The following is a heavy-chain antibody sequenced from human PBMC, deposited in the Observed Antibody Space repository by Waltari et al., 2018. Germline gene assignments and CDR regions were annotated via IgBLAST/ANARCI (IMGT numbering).Heavy chain of an antibody. CDR1: GFTFGSYA. Sequence: EVQLLESGGGLVQPGGSLRLSCAASGFTFGSYAMGWVRQAPGKGLGWCSAISGSGGSTYYADSVKGRFTITRDNSKNTRYLQMNSLRAEDTAVYYCARDDSSGYCDYWGQGTLVIVSS. V-gene: IGHV3-23*01. CDR2: ISGSGGST. J-gene: IGHJ4*02. D-gene: IGHD3-22*01. CDR3: ARDDSSGYCDY.